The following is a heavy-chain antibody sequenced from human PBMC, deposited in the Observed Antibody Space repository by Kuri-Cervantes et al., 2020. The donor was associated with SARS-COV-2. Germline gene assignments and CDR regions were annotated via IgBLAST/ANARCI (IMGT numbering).Heavy chain of an antibody. CDR1: GFNFSSHS. V-gene: IGHV3-21*01. D-gene: IGHD2-15*01. J-gene: IGHJ6*03. CDR3: ARAGGSGGTSNYYYYMDV. CDR2: TSSGSTYI. Sequence: GESLKISCAASGFNFSSHSMNWVRQAPGKGLEWVSCTSSGSTYIYYVDSVKGRFTISRDNAKNSLYLQMNSLRAEDTAVYYCARAGGSGGTSNYYYYMDVWGKGTTVTVSS.